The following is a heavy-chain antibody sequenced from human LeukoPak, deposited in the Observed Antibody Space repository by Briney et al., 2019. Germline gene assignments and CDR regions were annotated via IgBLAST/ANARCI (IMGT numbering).Heavy chain of an antibody. CDR3: ARSYGDYLNFDY. J-gene: IGHJ4*02. V-gene: IGHV4-59*01. Sequence: SETLSLSCTVSRGSISTYYWTWIRQPPGKALEWIGYVYYSGTTNYNPSLKSRVTISVDMSKNQFSLNLSSVTAADTAVYFCARSYGDYLNFDYWGQGTLVTVSS. D-gene: IGHD4-17*01. CDR2: VYYSGTT. CDR1: RGSISTYY.